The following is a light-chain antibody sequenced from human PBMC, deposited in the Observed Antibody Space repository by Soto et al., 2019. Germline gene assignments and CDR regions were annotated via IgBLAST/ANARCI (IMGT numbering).Light chain of an antibody. Sequence: EIVVTQSPATLSLSPGERATLSFRASQSVSSNFAWYQQKPGQAPRLLIYGASTRASGLPARFSGSGSGTEFTLTISSLQSEDFAVYYCQQYYNWPPRITFGQGTRLEIK. J-gene: IGKJ5*01. V-gene: IGKV3-15*01. CDR2: GAS. CDR1: QSVSSN. CDR3: QQYYNWPPRIT.